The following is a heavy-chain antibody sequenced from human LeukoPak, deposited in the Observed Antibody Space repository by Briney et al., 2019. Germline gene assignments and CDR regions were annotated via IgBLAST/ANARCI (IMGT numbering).Heavy chain of an antibody. J-gene: IGHJ4*02. CDR2: IYYSGST. D-gene: IGHD3-10*01. V-gene: IGHV4-59*01. CDR1: GGSISSYY. CDR3: AREPYGSGTFDY. Sequence: LETLSLTCTVSGGSISSYYWSWIRQPPGKGLEWIGYIYYSGSTNHNPSLKSRVTISVDTSKNQFSLKLSFVTAADTAEYYCAREPYGSGTFDYWGQGTLVTVSA.